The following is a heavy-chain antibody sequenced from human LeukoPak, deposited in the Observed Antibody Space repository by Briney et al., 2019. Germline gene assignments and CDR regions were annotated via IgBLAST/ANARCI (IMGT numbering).Heavy chain of an antibody. J-gene: IGHJ6*03. V-gene: IGHV3-30*02. Sequence: GGSLRLSCAASGFTFSNYAMHWVRQAPGKGREWVAFIRYDGSNEYYADSVKGRFTISRDNAKNTLYLQMNSLRAEDTAVYYCARDCGYSSSWYYYYMDVWGKGTTVTISS. CDR2: IRYDGSNE. CDR3: ARDCGYSSSWYYYYMDV. D-gene: IGHD6-13*01. CDR1: GFTFSNYA.